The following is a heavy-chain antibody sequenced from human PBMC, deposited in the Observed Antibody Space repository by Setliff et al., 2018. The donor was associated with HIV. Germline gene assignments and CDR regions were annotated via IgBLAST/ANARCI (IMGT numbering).Heavy chain of an antibody. CDR3: ASTGYSSGWSFDY. D-gene: IGHD6-19*01. V-gene: IGHV4-4*07. Sequence: SETLSLTCTVSGASISSYYWNWFRQPAGKGLESLGRIYTSGNMIYNPSLKSRVTMSADTSRNQSSLKLSSVTAADTAVYYCASTGYSSGWSFDYWGQGTLVTVSS. J-gene: IGHJ4*02. CDR2: IYTSGNM. CDR1: GASISSYY.